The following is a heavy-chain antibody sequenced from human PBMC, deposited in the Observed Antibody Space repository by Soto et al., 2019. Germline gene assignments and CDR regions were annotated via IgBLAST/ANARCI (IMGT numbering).Heavy chain of an antibody. CDR3: ARAAVEGEASGSGSTLGY. J-gene: IGHJ4*02. Sequence: EVQLVESGGGLGQPGGSLRLSCAASGFTFSTYWMHWVRQVPGKGLVWVSRMNRDGSKIGYADSVKGRFTISRDNARNTLYLQMHSLRAEDTAVYYCARAAVEGEASGSGSTLGYWGQGTLVTVSS. D-gene: IGHD3-10*01. CDR1: GFTFSTYW. V-gene: IGHV3-74*01. CDR2: MNRDGSKI.